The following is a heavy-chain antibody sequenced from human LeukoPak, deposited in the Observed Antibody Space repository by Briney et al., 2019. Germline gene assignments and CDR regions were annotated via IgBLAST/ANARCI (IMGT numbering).Heavy chain of an antibody. CDR3: ASNDYGDSYYFDY. V-gene: IGHV4-61*08. J-gene: IGHJ4*02. D-gene: IGHD4-17*01. Sequence: SQTLSLTCTVSGGSISSGDYYWSWIRQPPGKGLEWIGYIYYSGSTNYNPSLKSRVTISIDTSKNQFSLKLSSVTAADTAVYYCASNDYGDSYYFDYWGQGTLVTVSS. CDR2: IYYSGST. CDR1: GGSISSGDYY.